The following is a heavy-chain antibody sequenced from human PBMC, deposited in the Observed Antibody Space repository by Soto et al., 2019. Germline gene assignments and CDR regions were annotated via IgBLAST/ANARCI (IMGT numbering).Heavy chain of an antibody. Sequence: RSQTLSLTCAISGDSVSSNSAAWNWIRQSPSRGLEWLGRTYYRSKWYNDYAVSVKSRITINPDTSKNQFSLQLNSVTPENTAVYYCAREGWREDSRSIDYWGQGTLVTVSS. CDR2: TYYRSKWYN. CDR1: GDSVSSNSAA. J-gene: IGHJ4*02. V-gene: IGHV6-1*01. CDR3: AREGWREDSRSIDY. D-gene: IGHD3-22*01.